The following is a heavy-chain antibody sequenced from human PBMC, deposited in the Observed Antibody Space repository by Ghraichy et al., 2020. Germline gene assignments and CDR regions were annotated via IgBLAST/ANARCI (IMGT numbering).Heavy chain of an antibody. CDR1: GDSISGHH. CDR2: IYYSGAT. CDR3: AWTNAFDI. Sequence: SQTLSLTCTVSGDSISGHHWNWIRQAPGKGLEWIGCIYYSGATYYNPSLKSRVTISVDTSKNQFSLNLSSVTAADTAVYYCAWTNAFDIWGQGTMVTVSS. V-gene: IGHV4-59*11. D-gene: IGHD3/OR15-3a*01. J-gene: IGHJ3*02.